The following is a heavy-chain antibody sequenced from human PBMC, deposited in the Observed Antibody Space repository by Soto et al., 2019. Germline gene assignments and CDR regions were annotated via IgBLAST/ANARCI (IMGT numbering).Heavy chain of an antibody. J-gene: IGHJ4*02. CDR3: AKRGPRGSGSYGYFDY. D-gene: IGHD3-10*01. CDR2: ISGSGGST. Sequence: EVQLLESGGGLVQPGGSLRLSCAASGFTFSSYAMSWVRQAPGKGLEWVSAISGSGGSTYYADSVKGRFTISRDNSKNTLYLQMNSLRAEDTAVYYCAKRGPRGSGSYGYFDYWGQGTLVTVSS. CDR1: GFTFSSYA. V-gene: IGHV3-23*01.